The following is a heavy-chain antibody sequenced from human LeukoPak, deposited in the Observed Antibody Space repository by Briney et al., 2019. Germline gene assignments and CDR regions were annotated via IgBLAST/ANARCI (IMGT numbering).Heavy chain of an antibody. D-gene: IGHD2-15*01. V-gene: IGHV4-61*01. CDR1: GASISSSSYY. CDR2: IYYSGST. J-gene: IGHJ4*02. CDR3: AREVGYCSGGSCYSYFDY. Sequence: SETLSLTCTVSGASISSSSYYWGWIRQPPGKGLEWIGYIYYSGSTNYNASLTNRVTISVDTSKNQFSLKLSSVTAADTAVYYCAREVGYCSGGSCYSYFDYWGQGTLVTVSS.